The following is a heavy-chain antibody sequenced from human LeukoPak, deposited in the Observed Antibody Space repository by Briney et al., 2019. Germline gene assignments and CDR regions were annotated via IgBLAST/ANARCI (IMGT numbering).Heavy chain of an antibody. CDR3: RRGIVVVPGQTDY. J-gene: IGHJ4*02. D-gene: IGHD2-2*01. V-gene: IGHV3-15*01. CDR2: IKSKTDGGTT. Sequence: GGSLRLSCAASGFTFSNAWMSCVRQAPGKGLEWVGRIKSKTDGGTTDYAAPVKGRFTISRDDSKNTLYLQMNSLKTEDTAVYYCRRGIVVVPGQTDYWGQGTLVTVSS. CDR1: GFTFSNAW.